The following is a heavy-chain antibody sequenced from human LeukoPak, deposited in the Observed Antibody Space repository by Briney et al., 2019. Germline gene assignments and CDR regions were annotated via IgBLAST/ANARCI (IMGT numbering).Heavy chain of an antibody. CDR1: GFTFSSYW. Sequence: PGGSLRLSCAASGFTFSSYWMSWVRQAPGKGLEWVANIKQDGSEKYYVDSVKGRFTISRDNAKNSLYLQMNSLRAEDTAVYYCARDSRWLQADFDYWGQGTLVTVSS. J-gene: IGHJ4*02. CDR3: ARDSRWLQADFDY. CDR2: IKQDGSEK. V-gene: IGHV3-7*01. D-gene: IGHD5-24*01.